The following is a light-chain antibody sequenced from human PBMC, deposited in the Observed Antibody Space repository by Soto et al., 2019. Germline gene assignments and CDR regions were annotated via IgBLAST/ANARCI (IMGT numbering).Light chain of an antibody. CDR3: QQSYSTPWT. CDR1: QSISSY. CDR2: AAS. V-gene: IGKV1-39*01. Sequence: DIQMTQSPSSLSASVGDRVTITCRASQSISSYLNWYQQKPGKAPKLLIYAASSLQSGVPSRFSGSGSGTDFTLTISSLQPEDFASYHCQQSYSTPWTFGQGTKVEIK. J-gene: IGKJ1*01.